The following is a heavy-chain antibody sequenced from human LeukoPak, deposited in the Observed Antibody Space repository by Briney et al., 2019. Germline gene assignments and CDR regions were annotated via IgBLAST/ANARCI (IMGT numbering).Heavy chain of an antibody. CDR2: MCGSAGCT. V-gene: IGHV3-23*01. J-gene: IGHJ5*02. CDR3: ARDRPNYHESNGHFYNRDGDH. CDR1: GFTFNIYA. Sequence: GGSLRLSCAASGFTFNIYAMSWVRLAPGKGLQWVASMCGSAGCTFYADSVKGRFTISRDNSKNTLYLQMNSLRAEDTAIYYCARDRPNYHESNGHFYNRDGDHWGQGTLVTVSS. D-gene: IGHD1-14*01.